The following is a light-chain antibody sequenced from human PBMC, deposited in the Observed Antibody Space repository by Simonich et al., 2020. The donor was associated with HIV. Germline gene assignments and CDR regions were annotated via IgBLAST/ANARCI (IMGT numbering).Light chain of an antibody. J-gene: IGKJ4*01. CDR3: QQYGSSPLT. CDR1: QSVSNRY. CDR2: DAS. Sequence: EIVLTQSPATLSLSPGERATLSCGAIQSVSNRYLNWYQQKPGLAPRLLIFDASSRATGIPDRVRGSGSGTDFTLTISRLEPEDFAVYYCQQYGSSPLTFGGGTKVEIK. V-gene: IGKV3D-20*01.